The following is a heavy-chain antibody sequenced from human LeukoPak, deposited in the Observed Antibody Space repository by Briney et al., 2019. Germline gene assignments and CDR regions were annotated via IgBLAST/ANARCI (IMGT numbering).Heavy chain of an antibody. J-gene: IGHJ4*02. CDR1: GGSFSDYY. CDR3: ARQTLGATSRALDY. V-gene: IGHV4-34*01. D-gene: IGHD5-12*01. CDR2: INHSGST. Sequence: PSETLSLTCAVYGGSFSDYYWSWIRQPPGKGLEWIGEINHSGSTNYNPSLKSRDTISVDTSKNQFSLKLSSVTAADTAVYYCARQTLGATSRALDYWGQGTLVTVSS.